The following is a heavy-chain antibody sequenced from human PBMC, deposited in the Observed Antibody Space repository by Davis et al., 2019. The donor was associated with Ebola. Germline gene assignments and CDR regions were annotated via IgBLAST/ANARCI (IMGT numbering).Heavy chain of an antibody. Sequence: GESLKISCAASGFTFSSYWMHWVRQAPGQGLVWVSRINSDGSSTSYADSVKGRFTISRDNAKNTLYLQMNSLRAEDTAVYYCAREGYCSGGSCYYFDYWGQGTLVTVSS. D-gene: IGHD2-15*01. J-gene: IGHJ4*02. CDR2: INSDGSST. CDR1: GFTFSSYW. CDR3: AREGYCSGGSCYYFDY. V-gene: IGHV3-74*01.